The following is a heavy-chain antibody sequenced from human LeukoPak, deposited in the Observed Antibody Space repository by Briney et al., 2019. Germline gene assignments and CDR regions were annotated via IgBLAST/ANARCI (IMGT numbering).Heavy chain of an antibody. CDR1: GGSIISYY. J-gene: IGHJ6*03. CDR3: ARGGSTSYYYYYMDV. Sequence: SETLSLTCTVSGGSIISYYWSWIRQPAGKGLEWIGRIYTSGSTNYNPSLKSRVTMSVDTSKNQFSLKLSSVTAADTAVYYCARGGSTSYYYYYMDVWGKGTTVTVSS. CDR2: IYTSGST. D-gene: IGHD2-2*01. V-gene: IGHV4-4*07.